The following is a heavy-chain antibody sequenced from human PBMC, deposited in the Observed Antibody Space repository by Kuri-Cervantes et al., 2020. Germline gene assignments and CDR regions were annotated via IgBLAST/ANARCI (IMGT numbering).Heavy chain of an antibody. CDR2: ISYDGSNK. CDR1: GFTFSSYG. D-gene: IGHD6-13*01. J-gene: IGHJ4*02. CDR3: ARDNAVGMYSSSWYTFDY. Sequence: GGSLRLSCAASGFTFSSYGMHWVRQAPGKGLEWVAVISYDGSNKYYADSVKGRFTISRDNSKNTLYLQMNSLRAEDTAVYYCARDNAVGMYSSSWYTFDYWGQGTLVTVSS. V-gene: IGHV3-30*03.